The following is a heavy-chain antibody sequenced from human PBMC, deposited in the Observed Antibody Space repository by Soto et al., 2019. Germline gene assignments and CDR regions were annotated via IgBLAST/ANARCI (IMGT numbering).Heavy chain of an antibody. CDR1: GGSMSSGSRS. CDR3: ARRYSSAFDI. CDR2: IYYSGST. V-gene: IGHV4-61*01. J-gene: IGHJ3*02. D-gene: IGHD6-13*01. Sequence: SETLSLTCAVSGGSMSSGSRSWNWIRQSPGKGLEWIGYIYYSGSTNYNPSLKSRVTISVDTSKNQFSLKLSSVTAADTAVYYCARRYSSAFDIWGQGTMVTVSS.